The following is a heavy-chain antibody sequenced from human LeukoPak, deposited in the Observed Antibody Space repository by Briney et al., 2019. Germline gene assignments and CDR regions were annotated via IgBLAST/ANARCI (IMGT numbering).Heavy chain of an antibody. D-gene: IGHD5-12*01. Sequence: GASVKVSCKASGYTFTSYDMHWVRQAPGQGLEWMGIINPSGGSTSYAQKFQGRVTMTRDMSTSTVYMELSSLRSEDTAVYYCARDGAGPSGYVYYYYYYMDVWGKGTTVTVSS. J-gene: IGHJ6*03. CDR3: ARDGAGPSGYVYYYYYYMDV. CDR1: GYTFTSYD. CDR2: INPSGGST. V-gene: IGHV1-46*01.